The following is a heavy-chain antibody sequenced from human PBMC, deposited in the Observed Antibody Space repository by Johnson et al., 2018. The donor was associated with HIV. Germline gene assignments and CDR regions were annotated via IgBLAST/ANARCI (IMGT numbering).Heavy chain of an antibody. CDR1: GFTVTSYY. J-gene: IGHJ3*02. V-gene: IGHV3-66*02. D-gene: IGHD6-13*01. CDR2: IYSGGTT. Sequence: VQLVESGGGLGKPGGSLRLSCAASGFTVTSYYMSWVRQAPGKGLEWVSLIYSGGTTYYADSVKGRFTISRDNSKNTLYLQMNSLRAEDTAVYYCAREQELIGERAFDIWGQGTMVTVSS. CDR3: AREQELIGERAFDI.